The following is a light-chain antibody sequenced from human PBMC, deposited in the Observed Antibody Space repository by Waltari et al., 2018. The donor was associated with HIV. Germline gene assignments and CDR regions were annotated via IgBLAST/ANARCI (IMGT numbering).Light chain of an antibody. V-gene: IGLV1-40*01. CDR2: ANT. Sequence: QSVLTQPPSVSGAPGQRVTVSCTGSNSHIGPTYGVHRYQLLPGKSPKLLIYANTNRPSGVPDRFSGSKSGASASLAITGLQAEDEADYSCQSYDSRLSAWVFGGGTKVTVL. CDR1: NSHIGPTYG. CDR3: QSYDSRLSAWV. J-gene: IGLJ3*02.